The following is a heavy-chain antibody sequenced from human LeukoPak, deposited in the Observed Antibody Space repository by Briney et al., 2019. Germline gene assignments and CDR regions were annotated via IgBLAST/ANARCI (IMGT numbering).Heavy chain of an antibody. CDR1: GYTFTNYD. Sequence: GASVKVSCKASGYTFTNYDINWVRQASGQGLEWMGWMNPNSGNTGYAQKFQGRATMTRNTAISTAYMELSSLRSDDTAVYYCATWSAWVAAAIEFQHWGQGTLVTVSS. CDR2: MNPNSGNT. J-gene: IGHJ1*01. V-gene: IGHV1-8*01. D-gene: IGHD2-15*01. CDR3: ATWSAWVAAAIEFQH.